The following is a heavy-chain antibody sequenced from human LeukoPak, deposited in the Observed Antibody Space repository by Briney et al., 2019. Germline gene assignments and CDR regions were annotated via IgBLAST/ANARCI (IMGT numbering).Heavy chain of an antibody. V-gene: IGHV3-21*01. CDR3: ARARGYCSGGSCYLGWYFDL. CDR2: ISSSSSYI. J-gene: IGHJ2*01. Sequence: GGSLRLSCAASGFTFSSYSMNWVRQAPGKGLEWVSSISSSSSYIYYADSVKGRFTISRDNAKNSLYLQMNSLRAEDTAVYYCARARGYCSGGSCYLGWYFDLWGRGTLATVSS. CDR1: GFTFSSYS. D-gene: IGHD2-15*01.